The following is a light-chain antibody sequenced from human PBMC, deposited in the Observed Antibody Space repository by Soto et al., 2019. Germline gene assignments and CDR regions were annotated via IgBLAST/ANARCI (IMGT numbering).Light chain of an antibody. CDR1: SSDVGGYNY. CDR3: SSYKSSSTPYA. V-gene: IGLV2-14*01. J-gene: IGLJ1*01. CDR2: DVT. Sequence: QSVLTQPASVSGSPGQSITISCTGTSSDVGGYNYVSWYQQHPVKAPKLMIYDVTNRPSGVSDRFSGSKSGNTASLTISGLQAEDEADYYCSSYKSSSTPYAFGTGTKVTVL.